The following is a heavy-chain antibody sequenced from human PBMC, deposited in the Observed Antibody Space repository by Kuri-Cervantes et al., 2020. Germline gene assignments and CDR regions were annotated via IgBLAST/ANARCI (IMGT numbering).Heavy chain of an antibody. Sequence: LSPTCAASGFTFSSNAMHWVRQAPGKGLEWVAVISYVGSNKYYADSVKGRFTISRDNAKTSLYLQMNSLRAEDTAVDYCARIEDWYFDLWGRGTLVTVSS. CDR3: ARIEDWYFDL. CDR2: ISYVGSNK. CDR1: GFTFSSNA. J-gene: IGHJ2*01. V-gene: IGHV3-30-3*01.